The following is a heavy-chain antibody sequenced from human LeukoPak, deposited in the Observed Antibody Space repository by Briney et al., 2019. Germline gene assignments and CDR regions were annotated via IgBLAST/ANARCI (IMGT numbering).Heavy chain of an antibody. Sequence: GGSLRLSCAASGFTFSSYGMHWVRPAPGKGLEWVAVISYDGSNKYYADSVKGRFTISRDNSKNTLYLQMNSLRAEDTAVYYCAKDYSYGYVSDYWGQGTLVTVSS. CDR3: AKDYSYGYVSDY. J-gene: IGHJ4*02. CDR2: ISYDGSNK. CDR1: GFTFSSYG. V-gene: IGHV3-30*18. D-gene: IGHD5-18*01.